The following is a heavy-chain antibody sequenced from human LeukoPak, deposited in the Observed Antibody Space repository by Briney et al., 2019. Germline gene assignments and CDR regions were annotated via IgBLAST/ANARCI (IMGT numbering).Heavy chain of an antibody. Sequence: SQALSLTCAISGDSVSSNSAAWNWIRQSPSRGLEWLGRTYYRSKWYNDYAVSVKSRITINPDTSKNQFSLQLNSVTPEDTAVYYCARSLITIFGVVIRSYYYYYYMDVWGKGTTVTVSS. J-gene: IGHJ6*03. D-gene: IGHD3-3*01. CDR2: TYYRSKWYN. CDR3: ARSLITIFGVVIRSYYYYYYMDV. CDR1: GDSVSSNSAA. V-gene: IGHV6-1*01.